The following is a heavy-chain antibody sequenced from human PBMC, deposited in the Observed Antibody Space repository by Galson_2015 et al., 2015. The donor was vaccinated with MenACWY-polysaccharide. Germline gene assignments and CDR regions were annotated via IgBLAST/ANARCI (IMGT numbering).Heavy chain of an antibody. J-gene: IGHJ4*02. D-gene: IGHD3-9*01. CDR3: AREGSRIVFHTFDI. CDR2: IRYDGSNK. Sequence: SMRLSCAASGSRFSNSGMHWVRQAPGKGLEWVAVIRYDGSNKEYAVSVKGGFTFTRDNSKNIVFLEMNTLGVEDTAVYYCAREGSRIVFHTFDIWGQGTLVTVS. V-gene: IGHV3-33*01. CDR1: GSRFSNSG.